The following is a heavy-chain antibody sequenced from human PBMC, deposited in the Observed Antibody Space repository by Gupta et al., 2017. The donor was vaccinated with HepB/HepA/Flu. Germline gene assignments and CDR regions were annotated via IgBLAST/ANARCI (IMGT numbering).Heavy chain of an antibody. Sequence: QVQLVQSGAEVKKPGSSVKVSCKASGGTFSSYAISWVRQAPGQGLEWMGGIIPIFGTANDAQKFQGRVTITADKSTSTAYMELSSLRSEDTAVYYCASSGTIPEGALFLPKYYYYYMDVWGKGTTVTVSS. J-gene: IGHJ6*03. D-gene: IGHD1-1*01. CDR3: ASSGTIPEGALFLPKYYYYYMDV. V-gene: IGHV1-69*06. CDR2: IIPIFGTA. CDR1: GGTFSSYA.